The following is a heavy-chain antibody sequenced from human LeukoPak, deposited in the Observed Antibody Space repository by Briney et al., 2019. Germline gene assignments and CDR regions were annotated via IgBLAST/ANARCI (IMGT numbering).Heavy chain of an antibody. D-gene: IGHD3-10*01. Sequence: ASVNVSCKASGYTFTIYGISWVRQSPGRGGEGMGWISAYNGNTNYAQKLQGRVTMTTDTSTSTAYMELRSLRSDDTAVYYCARGYYYGAGNYLYYYMDVWGKGTTVTVSS. V-gene: IGHV1-18*01. J-gene: IGHJ6*03. CDR3: ARGYYYGAGNYLYYYMDV. CDR1: GYTFTIYG. CDR2: ISAYNGNT.